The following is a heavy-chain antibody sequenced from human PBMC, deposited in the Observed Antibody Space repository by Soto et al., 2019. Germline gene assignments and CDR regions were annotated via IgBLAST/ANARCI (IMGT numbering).Heavy chain of an antibody. CDR3: VRFLRTTAAGPDY. J-gene: IGHJ4*02. D-gene: IGHD6-13*01. CDR2: IYYSGST. CDR1: GGSISSYY. V-gene: IGHV4-59*08. Sequence: SETLSLTCTVSGGSISSYYWSWIRQPPGKGLEWIGYIYYSGSTYYNPSLRSRLTVSVDTSKNQFSLKLSSVTAADTSVYYCVRFLRTTAAGPDYWGQGTLVTVSS.